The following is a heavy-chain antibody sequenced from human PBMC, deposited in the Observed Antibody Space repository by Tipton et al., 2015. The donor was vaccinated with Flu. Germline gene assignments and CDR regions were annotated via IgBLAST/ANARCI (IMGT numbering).Heavy chain of an antibody. Sequence: SLRLSCAASGFTFSSYAMSWVRQAPGKGLEWVSAISGSGGSTYYADSVKGRFTISRDNSKNTLYLQMNSLRAEDTAVYYCAKVLRFGAGVFDAFDIWGQGTMVTVSS. J-gene: IGHJ3*02. CDR2: ISGSGGST. V-gene: IGHV3-23*01. CDR1: GFTFSSYA. D-gene: IGHD3-10*01. CDR3: AKVLRFGAGVFDAFDI.